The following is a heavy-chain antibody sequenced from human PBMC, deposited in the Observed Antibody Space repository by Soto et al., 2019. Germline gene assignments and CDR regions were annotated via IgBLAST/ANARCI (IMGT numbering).Heavy chain of an antibody. J-gene: IGHJ6*02. D-gene: IGHD5-12*01. CDR1: GFTFSSYE. Sequence: GGSLRLSCAASGFTFSSYEMNWVRQAPGKGLEWVSYISSSGSTIYYADSVKGRFTISRDNAKNSLYLQMNGLRTEDTAVYYCASRYFRDGYNYYYGMDVWGQGSTGTVAS. V-gene: IGHV3-48*03. CDR3: ASRYFRDGYNYYYGMDV. CDR2: ISSSGSTI.